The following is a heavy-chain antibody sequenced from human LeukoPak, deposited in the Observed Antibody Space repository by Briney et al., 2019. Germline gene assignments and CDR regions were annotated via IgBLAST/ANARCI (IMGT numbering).Heavy chain of an antibody. CDR2: INHSGST. Sequence: SETLSLTCAVYGGSFSGYYWSWIRQPPGKGLEWIGEINHSGSTNYNPSLKSRVTISVDTSKNQFSLKLSSVTAADTAVYYCAREGYYYYYMDVWGKGTTVTVSS. J-gene: IGHJ6*03. V-gene: IGHV4-34*01. CDR3: AREGYYYYYMDV. CDR1: GGSFSGYY.